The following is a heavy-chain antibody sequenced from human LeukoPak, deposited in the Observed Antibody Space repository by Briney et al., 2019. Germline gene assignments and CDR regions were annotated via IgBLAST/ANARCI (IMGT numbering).Heavy chain of an antibody. CDR3: ASIRGTGDTGAFDI. D-gene: IGHD3-10*01. CDR1: GGTFISY. CDR2: ITPFNGNT. Sequence: SVKVSCKAFGGTFISYIISWVRQAPGQALEWMGWITPFNGNTNYAQKFQDRVTITRDRSMSTAYMELSSLRSEDTAMYYCASIRGTGDTGAFDIWGQGTMVTVSS. J-gene: IGHJ3*02. V-gene: IGHV1-45*02.